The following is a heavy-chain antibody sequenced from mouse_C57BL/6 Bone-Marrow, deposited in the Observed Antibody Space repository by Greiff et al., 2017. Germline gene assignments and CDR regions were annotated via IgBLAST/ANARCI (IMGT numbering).Heavy chain of an antibody. CDR1: GFTFSSYG. CDR2: ISSGGSYT. CDR3: ARQGIYYSGSSYDWFAY. Sequence: EVKLVESGGDLVKPGGSLKLSCAASGFTFSSYGMSWVRQTPDKRLEWVATISSGGSYTYYPDSVKGRFTISRDNAKNTLYLQMSSLKSEDTAMYCCARQGIYYSGSSYDWFAYWGQRTLGTVSA. D-gene: IGHD1-1*01. V-gene: IGHV5-6*01. J-gene: IGHJ3*01.